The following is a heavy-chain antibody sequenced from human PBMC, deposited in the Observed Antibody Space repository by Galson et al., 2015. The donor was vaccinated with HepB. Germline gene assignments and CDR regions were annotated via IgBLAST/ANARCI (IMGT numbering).Heavy chain of an antibody. CDR3: ARDLGYYDSSFDY. Sequence: SLRLSCAASGFTLSSYSMNWVRQAPGKGLEWVSYISSSSSTIYYADSVKGRFTITRDNAKNSLYLQMNSLRAEDTAVYYCARDLGYYDSSFDYWGQGTLVTVSS. V-gene: IGHV3-48*01. CDR1: GFTLSSYS. J-gene: IGHJ4*02. CDR2: ISSSSSTI. D-gene: IGHD3-22*01.